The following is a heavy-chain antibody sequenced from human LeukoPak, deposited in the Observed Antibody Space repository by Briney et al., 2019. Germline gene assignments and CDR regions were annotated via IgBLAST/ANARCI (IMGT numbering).Heavy chain of an antibody. CDR3: AREIAAAGR. V-gene: IGHV3-7*04. CDR1: GFTFSNYW. D-gene: IGHD6-13*01. J-gene: IGHJ4*02. CDR2: IKQDGSEK. Sequence: GGSLRLSCAASGFTFSNYWMSSVRQAPGKGLEWVANIKQDGSEKYYVDSVKGRFTISRDNAKNSLYLQMNSLRAEDTAVYYCAREIAAAGRWGQGTLVTVSA.